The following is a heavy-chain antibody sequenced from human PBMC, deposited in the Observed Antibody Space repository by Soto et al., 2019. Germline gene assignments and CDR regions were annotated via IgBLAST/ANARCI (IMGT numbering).Heavy chain of an antibody. CDR3: ARFQYSVSHYLDF. J-gene: IGHJ4*02. V-gene: IGHV5-51*01. CDR2: IFPDDSET. D-gene: IGHD5-18*01. CDR1: EYRFSTYG. Sequence: GECQKASWKGIEYRFSTYGIAWVIQMPGKGLEWMGTIFPDDSETRYSPTFQGQVNISADKSISTDYLQWRSLKASDSAIYYCARFQYSVSHYLDFRGQGTRVTVS.